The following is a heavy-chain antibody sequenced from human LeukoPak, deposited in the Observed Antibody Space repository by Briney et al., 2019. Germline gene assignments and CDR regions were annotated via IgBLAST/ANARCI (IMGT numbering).Heavy chain of an antibody. V-gene: IGHV1-69*05. Sequence: ASVKVSCKASGGTFSSYAISWVRQAPGQGLEWMGGIIPIFGTANYAQKFQGRVTITTDESTSTAYMELSSLRSEDTAVYYCARPDKNDYSNPLDYWGQGTLVTVSS. CDR2: IIPIFGTA. D-gene: IGHD4-11*01. CDR3: ARPDKNDYSNPLDY. CDR1: GGTFSSYA. J-gene: IGHJ4*02.